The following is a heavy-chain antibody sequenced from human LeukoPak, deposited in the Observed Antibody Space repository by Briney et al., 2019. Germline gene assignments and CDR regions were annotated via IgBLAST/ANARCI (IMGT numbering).Heavy chain of an antibody. J-gene: IGHJ4*02. D-gene: IGHD3-10*01. CDR1: GYSISSGYY. CDR2: IYHSGST. V-gene: IGHV4-38-2*02. Sequence: SETLSLTCTVSGYSISSGYYWAWIRQPPKKGLEWIGTIYHSGSTYYKPSLKSRVTISLDTSKNQFSLKLSSVTAADTAVYYCARSLWFGELLPDYWGQGTLVTVSS. CDR3: ARSLWFGELLPDY.